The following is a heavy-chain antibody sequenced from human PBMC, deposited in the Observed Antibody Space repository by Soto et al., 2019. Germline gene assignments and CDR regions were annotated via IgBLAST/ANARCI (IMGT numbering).Heavy chain of an antibody. D-gene: IGHD5-12*01. Sequence: QVQLVESGGGVVQPGRSLRLSCAASGFTFSSYGMHWVRQAPGKGLEWVAVIWYDGSNKYYADSVKGRFTISRDNSKNTLYLQMNSLRADDTVVYYCARDRRVATSRFDYWGQGTLVTVSS. V-gene: IGHV3-33*01. CDR2: IWYDGSNK. CDR3: ARDRRVATSRFDY. J-gene: IGHJ4*02. CDR1: GFTFSSYG.